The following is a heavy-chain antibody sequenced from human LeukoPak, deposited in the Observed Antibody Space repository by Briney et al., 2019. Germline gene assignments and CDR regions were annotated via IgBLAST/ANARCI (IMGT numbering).Heavy chain of an antibody. D-gene: IGHD3-22*01. CDR3: ARCYFDSRPYYNWFDS. J-gene: IGHJ5*01. CDR1: GYTFTNFG. Sequence: ASVKVSCKASGYTFTNFGISWVRQAPGQGLEWMGWISAYNGNTNYAQRLQGRVTMTTDTSTSTAYMELRSLRSDDTAVYYCARCYFDSRPYYNWFDSWGQGSLVTVSS. V-gene: IGHV1-18*01. CDR2: ISAYNGNT.